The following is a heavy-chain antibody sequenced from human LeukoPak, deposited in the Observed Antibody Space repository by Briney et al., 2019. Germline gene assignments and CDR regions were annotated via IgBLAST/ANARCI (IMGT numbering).Heavy chain of an antibody. CDR1: GFTFSSYG. J-gene: IGHJ4*02. CDR3: ARDTAMVDYYFDY. CDR2: IWYDGSNK. V-gene: IGHV3-33*01. Sequence: GGSLRLSCAASGFTFSSYGMHWVRQAPGKGLEWVAVIWYDGSNKYYADSVKGRFTISRDNSKNTLYLQMNSLRAEDTAVYYCARDTAMVDYYFDYSGQGTLVTVSS. D-gene: IGHD5-18*01.